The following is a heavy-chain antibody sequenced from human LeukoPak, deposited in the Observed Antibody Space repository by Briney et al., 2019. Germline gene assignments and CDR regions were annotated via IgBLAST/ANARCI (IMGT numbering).Heavy chain of an antibody. V-gene: IGHV3-9*01. J-gene: IGHJ4*02. Sequence: GGSLRLSFAASGFTFDDYAMHWVRQAPGKGLEWVSGISWNSGSIGYADSVKGRFTISRDNAKNSLYLQMNSLRAEDTALYYCAKEGILYYFDYWGQGTLVTVSS. D-gene: IGHD3-9*01. CDR3: AKEGILYYFDY. CDR2: ISWNSGSI. CDR1: GFTFDDYA.